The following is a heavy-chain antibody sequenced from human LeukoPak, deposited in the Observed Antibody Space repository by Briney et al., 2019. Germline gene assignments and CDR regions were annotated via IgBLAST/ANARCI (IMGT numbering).Heavy chain of an antibody. CDR3: ARTTEGGYSYGYFYYYYMDV. CDR1: GGSISSYY. J-gene: IGHJ6*03. CDR2: IYYSGST. D-gene: IGHD5-18*01. V-gene: IGHV4-59*01. Sequence: SETLSLTCTVSGGSISSYYWSWIRQPPGKGLEWIGYIYYSGSTNYKSSLKSRVTISVDTSKNQFSLKLSSVTAADTAVYYCARTTEGGYSYGYFYYYYMDVWGQGTLVTVSS.